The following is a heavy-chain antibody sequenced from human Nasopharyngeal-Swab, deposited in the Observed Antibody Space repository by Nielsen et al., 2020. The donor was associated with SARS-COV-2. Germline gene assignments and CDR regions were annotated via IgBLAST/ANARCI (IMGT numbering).Heavy chain of an antibody. CDR2: VNQDGSRT. CDR3: ARDSALKWELNI. D-gene: IGHD1-26*01. CDR1: GYIFSSYW. Sequence: GESLKISCAGSGYIFSSYWMHWVRQAPGKGLVWVSRVNQDGSRTDYADSVRGRFTISRDNSKNTLYLQMNSLRAEDTAVYYCARDSALKWELNIWGQGTLVTVSS. J-gene: IGHJ4*02. V-gene: IGHV3-74*01.